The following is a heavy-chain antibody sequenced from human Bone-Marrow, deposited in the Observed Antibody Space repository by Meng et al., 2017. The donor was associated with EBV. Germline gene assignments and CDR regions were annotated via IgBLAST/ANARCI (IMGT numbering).Heavy chain of an antibody. Sequence: QPGQPWAGRMKPWASSKVSCNASGNTFTSYARHWVRQPPGQRLECIGWINAGNGNTKYSQKFQGRVTITRDTSQSTAYMELSSLRDEDTAVYYCARGGGTTGLWFSDYWGQGTLVTVSS. CDR2: INAGNGNT. CDR1: GNTFTSYA. D-gene: IGHD2/OR15-2a*01. V-gene: IGHV1-3*01. CDR3: ARGGGTTGLWFSDY. J-gene: IGHJ4*02.